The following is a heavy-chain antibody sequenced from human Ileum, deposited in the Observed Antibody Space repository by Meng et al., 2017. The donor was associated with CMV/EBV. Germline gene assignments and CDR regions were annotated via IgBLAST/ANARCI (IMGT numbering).Heavy chain of an antibody. CDR3: ARGGPTVTDY. Sequence: GESLKISCAASRFTFSSYSMNWVRQAPGKGLEWLSYISSTSSSINYADSVKGRFTISRDNAKNSLYLQISRLRPEDTAVYYGARGGPTVTDYWGQGTLVTVSS. CDR1: RFTFSSYS. CDR2: ISSTSSSI. J-gene: IGHJ4*02. D-gene: IGHD4-17*01. V-gene: IGHV3-48*04.